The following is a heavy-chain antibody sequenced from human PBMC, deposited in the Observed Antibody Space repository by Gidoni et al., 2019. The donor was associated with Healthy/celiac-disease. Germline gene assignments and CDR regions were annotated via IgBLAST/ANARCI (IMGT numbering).Heavy chain of an antibody. CDR3: ARGRGSGSLDY. D-gene: IGHD1-26*01. CDR2: INHSGST. J-gene: IGHJ4*02. CDR1: GGSFCGYY. V-gene: IGHV4-34*01. Sequence: QVQLQQWGAGLLKPSETLSLTCAVYGGSFCGYYWSWIRQPPGKGLEWIGEINHSGSTNYNPSLKSRVTISVDTSKNQFSLKLSSVTAADTAVYYCARGRGSGSLDYWGQGTLVTVSS.